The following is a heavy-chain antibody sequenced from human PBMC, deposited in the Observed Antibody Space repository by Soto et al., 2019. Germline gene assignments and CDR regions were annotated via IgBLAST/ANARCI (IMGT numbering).Heavy chain of an antibody. CDR2: ISGGGETT. Sequence: EFQVMQSGGGLVQPGGSLRLACAASGFPFSTTDMSWVRQAPGKGLEWVSTISGGGETTYYADSVKGRFTISRDNFKNTVYLQMDGVRVDDTALYYCEKNSGWFNTWGQGDLVTVSS. V-gene: IGHV3-23*01. CDR3: EKNSGWFNT. J-gene: IGHJ5*02. D-gene: IGHD3-10*01. CDR1: GFPFSTTD.